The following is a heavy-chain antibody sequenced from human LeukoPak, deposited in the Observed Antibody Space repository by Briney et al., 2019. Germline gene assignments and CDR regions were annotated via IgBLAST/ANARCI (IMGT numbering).Heavy chain of an antibody. CDR3: AREGYCSGGSCSLPPLDY. CDR1: GGSISSYY. CDR2: IYTSGST. J-gene: IGHJ4*02. Sequence: PSETLSLTCTVSGGSISSYYWSWIRQPAGKGLEWIGRIYTSGSTNYNPSLKSRVTMSVDTSKNQFSLKLSSVTAADTAVCYCAREGYCSGGSCSLPPLDYWGQGTLVTVSS. V-gene: IGHV4-4*07. D-gene: IGHD2-15*01.